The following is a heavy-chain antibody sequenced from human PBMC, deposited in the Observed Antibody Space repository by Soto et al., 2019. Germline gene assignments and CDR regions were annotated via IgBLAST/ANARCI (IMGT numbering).Heavy chain of an antibody. V-gene: IGHV3-23*01. Sequence: PGGSLRLSCAASGFTFSSYAMSWVRQAPGKGLEWVSAISGSGGSTYYADSVKGRFTISRDSSKNTLYLQMNSLRAEDTAVYYCVLIAAAGRAYYYYGMDVWGQGTTVTVSS. CDR2: ISGSGGST. CDR3: VLIAAAGRAYYYYGMDV. CDR1: GFTFSSYA. D-gene: IGHD6-13*01. J-gene: IGHJ6*02.